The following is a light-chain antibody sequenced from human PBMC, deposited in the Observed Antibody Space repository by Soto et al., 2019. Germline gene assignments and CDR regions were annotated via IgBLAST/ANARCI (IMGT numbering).Light chain of an antibody. CDR3: SSYTSSATYV. Sequence: QSVLTQPASVSGSPGQSITISCTGTNNDIGGYNYVSWYQQHPGKAPKLVIYELTNRPSGVSNRFSGSKSGNTASLTISGLQAEDEADYYCSSYTSSATYVFXTGTKLTVL. CDR2: ELT. V-gene: IGLV2-14*01. CDR1: NNDIGGYNY. J-gene: IGLJ1*01.